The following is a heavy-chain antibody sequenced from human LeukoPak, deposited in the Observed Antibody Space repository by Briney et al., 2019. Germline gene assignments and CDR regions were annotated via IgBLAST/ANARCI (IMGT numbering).Heavy chain of an antibody. CDR2: ISGSGGST. V-gene: IGHV3-23*01. J-gene: IGHJ4*02. Sequence: GGSLRLSCAASGFTFSSYAMRWVRQAPGKGLVWVSAISGSGGSTYYADSVKGRFTISRDNPKNTLDLQMNSLRAEDTAVYYCAKAVDYYYRSGYYTLYSTEDYWGQGTRVTVSS. D-gene: IGHD3-22*01. CDR3: AKAVDYYYRSGYYTLYSTEDY. CDR1: GFTFSSYA.